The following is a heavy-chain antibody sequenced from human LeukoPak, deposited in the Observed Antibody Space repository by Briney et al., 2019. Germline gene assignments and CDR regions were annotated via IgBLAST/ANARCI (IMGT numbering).Heavy chain of an antibody. CDR1: GGSISSGGYY. J-gene: IGHJ4*02. CDR2: IYYSGST. CDR3: ATHPLLDY. Sequence: SETLSLTCTVSGGSISSGGYYWRWIRQPPGTGLEWIGSIYYSGSTYYNPSLKSRVSISVDPSKSQFSLKLTSVTAADTAVYYCATHPLLDYWGQGSLVTVSS. D-gene: IGHD3-16*02. V-gene: IGHV4-39*01.